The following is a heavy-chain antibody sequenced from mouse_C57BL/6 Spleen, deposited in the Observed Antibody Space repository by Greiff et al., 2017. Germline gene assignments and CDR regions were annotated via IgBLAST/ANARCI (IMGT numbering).Heavy chain of an antibody. CDR2: ISSGGSYT. J-gene: IGHJ1*03. CDR1: GFTFSSYG. Sequence: EVKLVESGGDLVKPGGSLKLSCAASGFTFSSYGMSWVRQTPDKRLEWVATISSGGSYTYYPDSVKGRFTISRDNAKNNLDLQMSSLKSEDTALYYCARHNVSNKNWYFGVWGTGTTVTVSS. V-gene: IGHV5-6*01. CDR3: ARHNVSNKNWYFGV. D-gene: IGHD2-5*01.